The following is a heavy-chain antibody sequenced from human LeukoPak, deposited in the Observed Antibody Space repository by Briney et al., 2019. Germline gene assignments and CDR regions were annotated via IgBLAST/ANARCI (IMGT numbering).Heavy chain of an antibody. V-gene: IGHV3-11*05. CDR1: GFTFSDYY. CDR2: ISSSSSYT. D-gene: IGHD1-26*01. CDR3: ARGGATHFDY. J-gene: IGHJ4*02. Sequence: GGSLRLSCAASGFTFSDYYMTWLRQAPGKGLEWVSYISSSSSYTNYADSVKGRFTISRDNAENSLYLQMNSLRAEDTAVYYCARGGATHFDYWGQGTLVTVSS.